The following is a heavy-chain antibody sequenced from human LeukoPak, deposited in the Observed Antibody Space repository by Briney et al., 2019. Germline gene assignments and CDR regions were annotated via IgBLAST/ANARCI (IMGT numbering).Heavy chain of an antibody. V-gene: IGHV3-66*01. Sequence: PGGSLRLSCAASGLTVSSNYMSWVRQAPGKGLEWVSVIYSGGSTYYADSVKGRFTISRDNSKNTLYLQMNSLRAEDTAVYYCARRNYVSDLVAFDIWGQGTMVTVSS. D-gene: IGHD1-7*01. J-gene: IGHJ3*02. CDR3: ARRNYVSDLVAFDI. CDR1: GLTVSSNY. CDR2: IYSGGST.